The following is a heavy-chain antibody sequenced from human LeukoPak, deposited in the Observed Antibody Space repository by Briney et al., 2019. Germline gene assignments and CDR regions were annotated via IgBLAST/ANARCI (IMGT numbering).Heavy chain of an antibody. CDR2: IRSKANSYAT. CDR3: TRHVEYSSSRLDWFDP. Sequence: GGSLRLSCAASGFTFSGSAMHWVRQASGKGLEWVGRIRSKANSYATAYAASVKGRFTISRDDSKNTAYLQMNSLKTEGTAVYYCTRHVEYSSSRLDWFDPWGQGTLVTVSS. CDR1: GFTFSGSA. J-gene: IGHJ5*02. D-gene: IGHD6-6*01. V-gene: IGHV3-73*01.